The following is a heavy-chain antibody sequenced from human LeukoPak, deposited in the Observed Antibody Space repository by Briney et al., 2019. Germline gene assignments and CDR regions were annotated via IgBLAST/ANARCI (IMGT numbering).Heavy chain of an antibody. D-gene: IGHD6-19*01. J-gene: IGHJ4*02. CDR1: GFTFSSSW. CDR3: ARGGLEWLSY. Sequence: GGSLRLSCAASGFTFSSSWMTWVRQAPGKGLEWVAHIKEDGNEEYYVDSVKGRFTISRDNAKNSLYLQMNSLRDEDTAVYYCARGGLEWLSYWGQGTLVTVSS. V-gene: IGHV3-7*02. CDR2: IKEDGNEE.